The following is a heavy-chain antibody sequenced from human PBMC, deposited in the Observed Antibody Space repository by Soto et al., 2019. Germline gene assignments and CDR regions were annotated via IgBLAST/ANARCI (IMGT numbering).Heavy chain of an antibody. D-gene: IGHD4-17*01. Sequence: QLQLQESGPGLVKPSETLSLTCTVSGRSISSSSYYWGWIRQPPGKGLEWIGRIYYSGSTYYNPSLMSRVIISVDTSKNQFSLKLSSVTAADTAVYYCARLGADYGYTDYWGQGTLVTVCS. CDR2: IYYSGST. J-gene: IGHJ4*02. V-gene: IGHV4-39*01. CDR1: GRSISSSSYY. CDR3: ARLGADYGYTDY.